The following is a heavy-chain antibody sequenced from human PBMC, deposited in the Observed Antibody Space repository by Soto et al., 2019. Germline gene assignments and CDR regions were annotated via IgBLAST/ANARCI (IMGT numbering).Heavy chain of an antibody. V-gene: IGHV1-69*13. D-gene: IGHD6-13*01. Sequence: ASVKVYCKASGDTFSSYAISWLRQTPGQGLEWMGGIIPIFGTANYAQKFQGRVTITADESTSTAYMELSSLRSEDTAVYYCAFGSSSSERYYYYGMDVWGQGTTVTVSS. CDR3: AFGSSSSERYYYYGMDV. J-gene: IGHJ6*02. CDR1: GDTFSSYA. CDR2: IIPIFGTA.